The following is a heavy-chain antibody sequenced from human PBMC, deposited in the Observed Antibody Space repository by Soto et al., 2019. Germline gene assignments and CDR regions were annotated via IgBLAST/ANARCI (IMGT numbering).Heavy chain of an antibody. CDR3: AKEFAYCSSTSCRFFGPNREYYFDY. CDR1: GFTFSSYG. Sequence: GGSLRLSCAASGFTFSSYGMHWVRQAPGKGLEWVAVISYDGSNKYYADSVKGRFTISRDNSKNTLYLQMNSLRAEDTAVYYCAKEFAYCSSTSCRFFGPNREYYFDYWGQGTLVTVSS. V-gene: IGHV3-30*18. D-gene: IGHD2-2*01. J-gene: IGHJ4*02. CDR2: ISYDGSNK.